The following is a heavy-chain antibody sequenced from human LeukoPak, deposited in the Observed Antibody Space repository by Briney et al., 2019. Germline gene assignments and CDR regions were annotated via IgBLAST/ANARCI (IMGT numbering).Heavy chain of an antibody. CDR1: GGTISSGSYY. Sequence: SQTLSLTCTASGGTISSGSYYWSWIRPPPGKGLEWIGYVYYSGSTEYNPSLRSRVTISQEMSKRQFSLNLTSVTAADTAVYYCASNTGTVFDYWGQGALVTVSS. J-gene: IGHJ4*02. CDR2: VYYSGST. V-gene: IGHV4-61*01. D-gene: IGHD7-27*01. CDR3: ASNTGTVFDY.